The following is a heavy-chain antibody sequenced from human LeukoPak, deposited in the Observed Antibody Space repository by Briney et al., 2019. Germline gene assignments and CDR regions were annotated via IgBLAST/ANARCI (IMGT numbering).Heavy chain of an antibody. Sequence: SETVSLTCTVSGGSISSGDYYWSWIRQPPGKGLEWIGYIYYSGSTYYNPSLKSRVTMSVDTSKNQFSLKLSSVTAADTAVYYCARDPYYDFWSGNPVWGQGTLVTVSS. CDR1: GGSISSGDYY. D-gene: IGHD3-3*01. CDR3: ARDPYYDFWSGNPV. J-gene: IGHJ4*02. V-gene: IGHV4-30-4*08. CDR2: IYYSGST.